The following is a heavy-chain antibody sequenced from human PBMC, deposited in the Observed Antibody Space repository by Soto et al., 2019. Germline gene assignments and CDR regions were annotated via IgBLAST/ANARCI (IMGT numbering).Heavy chain of an antibody. Sequence: QLQLQESGPGLVKPSETLSLTCTVSGGSISSSSYYWGWIRQPPGKGLEWIGSIYYSGSTYYNPSLKSRVTISVDTSKNQFSLKLSSVTAADTAVYYCASLSPPLLAYCGGDCGAVDDYWGQGTLVTVSS. D-gene: IGHD2-21*02. CDR3: ASLSPPLLAYCGGDCGAVDDY. CDR1: GGSISSSSYY. J-gene: IGHJ4*02. V-gene: IGHV4-39*01. CDR2: IYYSGST.